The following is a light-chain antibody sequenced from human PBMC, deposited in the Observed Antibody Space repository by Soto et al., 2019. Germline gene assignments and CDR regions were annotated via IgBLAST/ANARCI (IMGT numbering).Light chain of an antibody. CDR3: QQYNRNTWS. CDR2: GAS. Sequence: DIQMTQSPSTLSASVGGRVTSTCRASQSVGTWVAWYQQKPGKAPKLLIYGASNLESGVPSRFSGSGSGTEFTLTITTLQPDDFATYFCQQYNRNTWSFGPGTKV. J-gene: IGKJ1*01. CDR1: QSVGTW. V-gene: IGKV1-5*01.